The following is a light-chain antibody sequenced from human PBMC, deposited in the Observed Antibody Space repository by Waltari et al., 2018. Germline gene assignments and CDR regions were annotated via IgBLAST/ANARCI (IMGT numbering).Light chain of an antibody. CDR3: QTGGHGTWV. CDR1: SGPTSSV. CDR2: VNSDGSH. Sequence: QLVLTPSPSASASLGASIKLPCTLSSGPTSSVIAWLQQQPEKGPRYLMKVNSDGSHTRGNEIPDRFSGSSSGAERYLTISSLQSEDEADYYCQTGGHGTWVFGGGTKLTVL. J-gene: IGLJ3*02. V-gene: IGLV4-69*01.